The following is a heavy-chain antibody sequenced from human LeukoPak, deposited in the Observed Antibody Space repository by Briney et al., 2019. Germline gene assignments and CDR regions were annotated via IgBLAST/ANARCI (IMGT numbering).Heavy chain of an antibody. V-gene: IGHV4-38-2*02. CDR2: IYHNGNT. J-gene: IGHJ6*02. CDR3: ARLAGYSSSSGYYYYYYGMDV. D-gene: IGHD6-13*01. Sequence: SETLSLTCTVSTYSISSGYYWGWIRQPPGKGLEWIGNIYHNGNTYYNPSLKSRVTISVDTSKKQFSLKLRTATAADTAVYYCARLAGYSSSSGYYYYYYGMDVWGQGTTVTVSS. CDR1: TYSISSGYY.